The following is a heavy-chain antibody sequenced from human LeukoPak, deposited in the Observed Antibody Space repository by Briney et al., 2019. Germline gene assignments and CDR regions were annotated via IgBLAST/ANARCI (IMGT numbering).Heavy chain of an antibody. CDR2: IYYSGST. CDR1: GGSISSSSYY. CDR3: ARHGRGTNMVRGVISH. V-gene: IGHV4-39*01. D-gene: IGHD3-10*01. Sequence: PSETLSLTCTVSGGSISSSSYYWGWIRQPPGKGLEWIGSIYYSGSTYYNPSLKSRVTISVDTSKNQFSLKLSSVTAADTAVYYCARHGRGTNMVRGVISHWGQGTLVTVSS. J-gene: IGHJ4*02.